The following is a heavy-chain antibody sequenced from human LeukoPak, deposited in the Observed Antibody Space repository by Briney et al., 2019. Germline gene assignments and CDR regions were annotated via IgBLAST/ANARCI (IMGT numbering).Heavy chain of an antibody. V-gene: IGHV1-2*04. CDR2: INPNSGGT. CDR1: GYTFTGYY. J-gene: IGHJ2*01. D-gene: IGHD4-23*01. CDR3: ARVYAGGLGRDSGYFDL. Sequence: ASVKVSCKASGYTFTGYYMHWVRQAPGQGLEWMGWINPNSGGTNYAQKFQGWVTMTRDTSISTAYMELSRLRSDDTAVYYCARVYAGGLGRDSGYFDLWGRSTLVTVSS.